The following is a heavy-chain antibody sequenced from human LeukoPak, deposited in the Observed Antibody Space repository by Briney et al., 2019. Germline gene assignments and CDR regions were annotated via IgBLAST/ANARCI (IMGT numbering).Heavy chain of an antibody. Sequence: ASVKVSCKASGYTFTSYYMHWVRQAPGQGLEWMGIINPSGGSTSYAQKFQGRVTMTRDTSTSTVYMELSSLRAEDTAVYYCARANRENWFDPWGQGTLVTVSS. D-gene: IGHD1/OR15-1a*01. V-gene: IGHV1-46*01. CDR3: ARANRENWFDP. CDR1: GYTFTSYY. J-gene: IGHJ5*02. CDR2: INPSGGST.